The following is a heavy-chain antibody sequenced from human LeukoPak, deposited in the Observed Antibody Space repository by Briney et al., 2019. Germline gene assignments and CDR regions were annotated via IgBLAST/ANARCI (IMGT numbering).Heavy chain of an antibody. CDR2: INPNSGGT. D-gene: IGHD6-6*01. CDR3: ARDSSSPEYYFDY. CDR1: GYTFTGYY. J-gene: IGHJ4*02. Sequence: GASVKVSCKASGYTFTGYYMHWVRQAPGQGLEWMGRINPNSGGTNYAQKFQGRVTMTRDTSISTAYMELSRLRSDDTAVYYCARDSSSPEYYFDYWGQGTLVTVSS. V-gene: IGHV1-2*06.